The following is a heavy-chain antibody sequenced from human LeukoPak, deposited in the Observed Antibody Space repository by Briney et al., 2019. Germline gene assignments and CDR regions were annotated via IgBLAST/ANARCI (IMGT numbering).Heavy chain of an antibody. CDR1: GFTFSNAW. J-gene: IGHJ4*02. D-gene: IGHD3/OR15-3a*01. Sequence: PGRSLRLSCAASGFTFSNAWMSWVRQAPGKGLEWVGRIKSKTDGGTTDYAAPVKGRFTISRDDSKNTLYLQMNSLKTEDTAVYYCTTNLIEDGFFGYWGQGTLVTVSS. V-gene: IGHV3-15*01. CDR2: IKSKTDGGTT. CDR3: TTNLIEDGFFGY.